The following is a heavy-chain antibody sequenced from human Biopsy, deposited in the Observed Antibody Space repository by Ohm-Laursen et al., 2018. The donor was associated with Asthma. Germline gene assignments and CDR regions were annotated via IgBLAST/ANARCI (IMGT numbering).Heavy chain of an antibody. D-gene: IGHD4-17*01. Sequence: SVKVSCKPSGGTFSRYAISWVRQAPGQGLEWMGGIIPIFDTPNYAQKFQGRVTITADESTTTAYMELSSLRSEDTAVYYCVTSGGDYGYFGLDVWGQGTTVTVSS. J-gene: IGHJ6*02. CDR2: IIPIFDTP. V-gene: IGHV1-69*13. CDR3: VTSGGDYGYFGLDV. CDR1: GGTFSRYA.